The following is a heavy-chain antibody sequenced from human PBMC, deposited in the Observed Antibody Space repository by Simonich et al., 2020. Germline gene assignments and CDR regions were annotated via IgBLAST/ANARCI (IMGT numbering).Heavy chain of an antibody. D-gene: IGHD6-13*01. CDR1: GFTFSSYG. CDR2: IWYDGSNK. J-gene: IGHJ4*02. V-gene: IGHV3-30*18. CDR3: AKDKGAAASDYFDY. Sequence: GGGVVQPGRSLRLSCAASGFTFSSYGMHWVRQAPGKGLEWVAVIWYDGSNKYYADSVKGRVTISRDNSKNTLYLQMNSLRAEDTAMYYCAKDKGAAASDYFDYWGQGTLVTVSS.